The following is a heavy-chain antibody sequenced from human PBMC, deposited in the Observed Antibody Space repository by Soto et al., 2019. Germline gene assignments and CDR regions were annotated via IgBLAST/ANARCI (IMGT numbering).Heavy chain of an antibody. J-gene: IGHJ3*01. CDR3: AKGNSAVSVSFPRH. CDR2: ISYDGSNK. Sequence: QVQLVESGGGVVQPGRSLRLSCAASGFTFSSYGMHWVRQAPGKGLEWVAVISYDGSNKYYADSVKGRFTISRDNSKNTLYLQMNSLRAEDTGVYYCAKGNSAVSVSFPRHWGQGTMVTVSS. D-gene: IGHD6-19*01. CDR1: GFTFSSYG. V-gene: IGHV3-30*18.